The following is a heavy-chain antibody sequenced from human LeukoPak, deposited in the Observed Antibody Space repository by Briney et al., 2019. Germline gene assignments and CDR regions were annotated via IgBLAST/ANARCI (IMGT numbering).Heavy chain of an antibody. V-gene: IGHV3-11*04. CDR2: ISSSGSTI. Sequence: GGSLRLSCAASGFTFSDYYMSWTRQAPGKGLEWVSYISSSGSTIYYADSVKGRFTISRDNAKNSLYLQMNSLRAEDTAVYYCARDRLWLLNYMDVWGKGTTVTDSS. CDR3: ARDRLWLLNYMDV. CDR1: GFTFSDYY. D-gene: IGHD3-22*01. J-gene: IGHJ6*03.